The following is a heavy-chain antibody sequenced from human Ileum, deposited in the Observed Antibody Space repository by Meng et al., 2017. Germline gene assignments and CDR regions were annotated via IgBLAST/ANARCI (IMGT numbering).Heavy chain of an antibody. D-gene: IGHD6-19*01. CDR2: LNTDNGNT. CDR1: GYTFATYL. CDR3: ARVAVTGIGYFQY. J-gene: IGHJ1*01. V-gene: IGHV1-3*04. Sequence: QVQVWQSGAEVKKPGASVRVSCKTSGYTFATYLIHWMRQAPGQGLEWMGWLNTDNGNTKYSQNFQGRVTFTRDTAASTVYMELSSLRSEDTAVFYCARVAVTGIGYFQYWGQGTLVTVSS.